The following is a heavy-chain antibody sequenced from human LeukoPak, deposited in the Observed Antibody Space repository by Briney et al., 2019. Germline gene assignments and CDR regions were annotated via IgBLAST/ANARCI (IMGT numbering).Heavy chain of an antibody. Sequence: PGRSLRLSCAASGFTFDDYAMHWVRQAPGKGLECVSGISWNSGSIGYADSVKGRFTISRDNAKNSLYLQMNSLRAEDTAVYYCARDPASSWYDYWGQGTLVTVSS. D-gene: IGHD6-13*01. J-gene: IGHJ4*02. CDR1: GFTFDDYA. CDR2: ISWNSGSI. V-gene: IGHV3-9*01. CDR3: ARDPASSWYDY.